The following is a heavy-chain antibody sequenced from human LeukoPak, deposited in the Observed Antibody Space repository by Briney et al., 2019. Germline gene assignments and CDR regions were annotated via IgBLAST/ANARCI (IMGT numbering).Heavy chain of an antibody. CDR2: IYTSGST. J-gene: IGHJ4*02. CDR3: AGTYYYDSSGYYIDY. Sequence: PSETLSLTCTVSGVSISSYYWSWIRQPAGKGLEWIGRIYTSGSTNYNPSLKSRVTMSVDTSKNQFSLKLSSVTAADTAVYYCAGTYYYDSSGYYIDYWGQGTLVTVSS. D-gene: IGHD3-22*01. CDR1: GVSISSYY. V-gene: IGHV4-4*07.